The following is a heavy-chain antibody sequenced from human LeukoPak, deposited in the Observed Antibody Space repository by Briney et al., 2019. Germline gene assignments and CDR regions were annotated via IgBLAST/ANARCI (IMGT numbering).Heavy chain of an antibody. D-gene: IGHD4-11*01. V-gene: IGHV1-69-2*01. CDR3: ATGTASVNDGMDV. CDR2: VDPEDGET. Sequence: GATVKISCMVSGYTFTDYYIHWVQQAPGKGLEWMGLVDPEDGETIYAEKFQGRVTITADTSTDTAYMELSSLRSEDTAVYYCATGTASVNDGMDVWGQGTTVTVSS. CDR1: GYTFTDYY. J-gene: IGHJ6*02.